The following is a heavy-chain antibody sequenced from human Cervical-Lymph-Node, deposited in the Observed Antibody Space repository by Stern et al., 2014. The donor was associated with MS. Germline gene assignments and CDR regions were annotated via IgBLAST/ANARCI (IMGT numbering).Heavy chain of an antibody. CDR3: ARGPIAGSTRFFFQH. CDR2: INHSGST. Sequence: QLQLQQWGAGLLKPSETLSLTCAVYGGSFSGYYWSWIRQPPGKGLEWIGEINHSGSTHYNPSLKSRVTVSVDTSKNQFSLKLSSVTAADTAVYYCARGPIAGSTRFFFQHWGQGTLVTVSS. CDR1: GGSFSGYY. J-gene: IGHJ1*01. D-gene: IGHD3-10*01. V-gene: IGHV4-34*01.